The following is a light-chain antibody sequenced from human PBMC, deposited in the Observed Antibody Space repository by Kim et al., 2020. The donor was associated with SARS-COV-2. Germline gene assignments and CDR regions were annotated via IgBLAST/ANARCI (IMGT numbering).Light chain of an antibody. CDR3: QQCSTTPRT. V-gene: IGKV1-39*01. CDR1: QNIYTY. Sequence: DIQMTQSPSSLSASVGDRVAITCQASQNIYTYLNWYQQKPGKAPKLLIYAASSLQSGVPSRFTGSGSGTVFTLTITSLQPDDFATYYCQQCSTTPRTFGQGTKVDIK. CDR2: AAS. J-gene: IGKJ1*01.